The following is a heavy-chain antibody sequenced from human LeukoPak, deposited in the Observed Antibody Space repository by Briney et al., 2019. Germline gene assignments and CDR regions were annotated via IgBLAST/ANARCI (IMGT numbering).Heavy chain of an antibody. CDR2: ISGSGGST. V-gene: IGHV3-23*01. Sequence: GGSLRLSCAASGFTFSSYAMSWVRQAPGKGLEWVSAISGSGGSTYYADSVKGRFTISRDNSKNTLYLQMNSLRAEDTAVYYCAGLGYALYDFWSGYYDWGQGTLVTVSS. J-gene: IGHJ4*02. CDR1: GFTFSSYA. D-gene: IGHD3-3*01. CDR3: AGLGYALYDFWSGYYD.